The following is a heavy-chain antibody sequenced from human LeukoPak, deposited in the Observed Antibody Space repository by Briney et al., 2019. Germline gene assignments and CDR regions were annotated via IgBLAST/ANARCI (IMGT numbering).Heavy chain of an antibody. Sequence: SQTLSLTCTVSGGSISSGDYYWSWIRQPPGKGLEWIGYIYYSGSTYYNPSLKSRVTISVDTSKNQFSLKLSSVTAADTAVYYCARDSPYYYDSSGYFDYWGQGTLVTVSS. J-gene: IGHJ4*02. V-gene: IGHV4-30-4*01. D-gene: IGHD3-22*01. CDR3: ARDSPYYYDSSGYFDY. CDR1: GGSISSGDYY. CDR2: IYYSGST.